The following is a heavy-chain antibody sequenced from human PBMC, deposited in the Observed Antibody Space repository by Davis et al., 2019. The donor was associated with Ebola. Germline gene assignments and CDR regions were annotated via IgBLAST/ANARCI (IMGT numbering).Heavy chain of an antibody. Sequence: GGSLRLSCAASGFTFSSYEMNWVRQAPGKGLEWVSYISSCGSTIYYADSVKGRFTISRDNAKNSLYLQMNSLRAEDTAVYYCARQDYDFWSGYHDYWGQGTLVTVSS. CDR2: ISSCGSTI. CDR1: GFTFSSYE. V-gene: IGHV3-48*03. CDR3: ARQDYDFWSGYHDY. D-gene: IGHD3-3*01. J-gene: IGHJ4*02.